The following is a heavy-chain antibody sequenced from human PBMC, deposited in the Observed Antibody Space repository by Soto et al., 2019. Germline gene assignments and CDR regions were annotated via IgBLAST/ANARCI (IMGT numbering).Heavy chain of an antibody. CDR3: ATSDRKHCRGDTCFENWFGP. V-gene: IGHV1-69*13. D-gene: IGHD2-21*02. CDR2: IIPMFGTA. CDR1: GGSFSSYV. Sequence: SVKVSCKASGGSFSSYVISWVRQAPGQGLEWMGGIIPMFGTANYEQRFQGRLTINADERTNTAYMELSTLRSEDSAVYYCATSDRKHCRGDTCFENWFGPWGHGTRVTVSS. J-gene: IGHJ5*02.